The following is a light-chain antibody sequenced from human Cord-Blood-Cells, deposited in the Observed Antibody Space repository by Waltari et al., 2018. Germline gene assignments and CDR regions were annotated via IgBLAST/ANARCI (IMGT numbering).Light chain of an antibody. V-gene: IGLV2-11*01. J-gene: IGLJ2*01. Sequence: QSALTQPRSVSGSPGQSVTISCTGTSSDVGGYNYVSWYQQHPGNAPKLMSYDVSKRPSGVPDRFSGSKSGNTASLTISGLQAEDEADYYCCSYAGSYTVVFGGGTKLTVL. CDR1: SSDVGGYNY. CDR2: DVS. CDR3: CSYAGSYTVV.